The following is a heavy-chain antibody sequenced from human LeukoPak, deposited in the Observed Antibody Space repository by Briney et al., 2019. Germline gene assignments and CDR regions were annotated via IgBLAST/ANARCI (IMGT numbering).Heavy chain of an antibody. CDR1: GGSISTYY. Sequence: PSETLSLTCTFSGGSISTYYWSWVRQPPGKGLQWIGYIYYSGSTNYNPSLRSRVTISLNTSKNQFSLKLSSVTAADTAVYFCARETGLYYFDYWGQGTLVTVSS. D-gene: IGHD1-14*01. V-gene: IGHV4-59*12. J-gene: IGHJ4*02. CDR2: IYYSGST. CDR3: ARETGLYYFDY.